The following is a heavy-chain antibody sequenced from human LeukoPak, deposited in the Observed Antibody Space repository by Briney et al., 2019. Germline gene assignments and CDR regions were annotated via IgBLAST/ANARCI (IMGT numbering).Heavy chain of an antibody. V-gene: IGHV3-30*03. Sequence: GRSLRLSCAASGFTFNNYAMHWVRQAPGKGLEWVAVISYDGSNKYYADSVKGRFTISRDNSKNTLYLQMNSLRAEDTAVYYCARTSFDYWGQGTLVTVSS. CDR1: GFTFNNYA. CDR2: ISYDGSNK. J-gene: IGHJ4*02. CDR3: ARTSFDY.